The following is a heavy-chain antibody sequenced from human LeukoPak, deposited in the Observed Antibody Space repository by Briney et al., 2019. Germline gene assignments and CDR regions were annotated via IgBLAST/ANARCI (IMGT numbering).Heavy chain of an antibody. CDR2: IAYDGSRA. J-gene: IGHJ4*02. V-gene: IGHV3-33*01. Sequence: GGYLRLSCAGSGFTFGGYGMHWFRQTPGKGLEWVAVIAYDGSRAFYADSVKGRFTISRDNSENTMSVQMDDLRAEDTAVYYCTRHNNDHFDYWGQGTLVTVSS. D-gene: IGHD1-14*01. CDR3: TRHNNDHFDY. CDR1: GFTFGGYG.